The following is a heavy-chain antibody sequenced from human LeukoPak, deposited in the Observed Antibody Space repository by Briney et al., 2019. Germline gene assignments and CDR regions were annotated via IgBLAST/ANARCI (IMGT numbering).Heavy chain of an antibody. CDR2: IYYSGST. CDR3: ASGYSSSWYGTRRDYYYMDV. CDR1: GGSISSSSYY. Sequence: SETLSLTCTVSGGSISSSSYYWGWIRQPPGKGLEWIGSIYYSGSTYYNPSLKSRVTISVDTSKNQFSLKLSSVTAADTAVYYCASGYSSSWYGTRRDYYYMDVWGKGTTVTVSS. D-gene: IGHD6-13*01. V-gene: IGHV4-39*01. J-gene: IGHJ6*03.